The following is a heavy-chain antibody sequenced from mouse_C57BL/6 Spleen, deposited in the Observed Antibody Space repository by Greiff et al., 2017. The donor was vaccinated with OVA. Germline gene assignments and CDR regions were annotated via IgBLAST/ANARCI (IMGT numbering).Heavy chain of an antibody. V-gene: IGHV10-1*01. CDR2: IRSKSNNYAT. Sequence: EAGGGLVQPKGSLKLSCAASGFSFNTYAMNWVRQAPGKGLEWVARIRSKSNNYATYYADSVKDRFTISRDDSESMLYLQMNNLKTEDTAMYYCVRGDSLGYYWGQGTSVTVSS. D-gene: IGHD3-3*01. CDR1: GFSFNTYA. CDR3: VRGDSLGYY. J-gene: IGHJ4*01.